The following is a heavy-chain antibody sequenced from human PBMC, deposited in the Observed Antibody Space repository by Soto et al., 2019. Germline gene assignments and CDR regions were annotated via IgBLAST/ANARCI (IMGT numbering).Heavy chain of an antibody. J-gene: IGHJ4*02. Sequence: ASVKVSCKASGYTLITYGVSWVRQAPGQGLEWMGWVSTYNGNTHYAQNFQGRVTMIADTSTTTASMELRSLRSDDTAIYYCVRVNEGVFYDSRGYFDNWGQGTLVTVSS. CDR1: GYTLITYG. V-gene: IGHV1-18*04. D-gene: IGHD3-22*01. CDR2: VSTYNGNT. CDR3: VRVNEGVFYDSRGYFDN.